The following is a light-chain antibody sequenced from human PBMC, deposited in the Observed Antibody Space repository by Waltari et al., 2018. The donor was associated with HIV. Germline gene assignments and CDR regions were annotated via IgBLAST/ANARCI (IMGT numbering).Light chain of an antibody. V-gene: IGLV2-11*01. CDR2: DVN. CDR3: CSYAGSYTWV. J-gene: IGLJ3*02. CDR1: SSDVATYNY. Sequence: QSALTQPRSVSGSPGQSVTISCTGTSSDVATYNYVSWYQQHPGKAPKLMIYDVNKRPSGVPDRFSGSKSGNTASLTISGLQADDEADYYCCSYAGSYTWVFGGGTKLTVL.